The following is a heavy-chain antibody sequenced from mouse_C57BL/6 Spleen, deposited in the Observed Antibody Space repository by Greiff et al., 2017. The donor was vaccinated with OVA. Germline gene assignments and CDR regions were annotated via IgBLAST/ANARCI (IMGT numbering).Heavy chain of an antibody. D-gene: IGHD1-1*01. CDR2: ISSGSSTI. Sequence: EVQVVESGGGLVKPGGSLKLSCAASGFTFSDYGMHWVRQAPEKGLEWVAYISSGSSTIYYADTVKGRFTISRDNAKNTLFLQMTSLRSEDTAMYYCATTDYYGSSYHFDYWGKGTTLTVSS. CDR1: GFTFSDYG. J-gene: IGHJ2*01. CDR3: ATTDYYGSSYHFDY. V-gene: IGHV5-17*01.